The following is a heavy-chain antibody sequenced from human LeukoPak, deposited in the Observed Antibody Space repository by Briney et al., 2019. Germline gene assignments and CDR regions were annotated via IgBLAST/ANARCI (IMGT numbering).Heavy chain of an antibody. D-gene: IGHD3-10*01. V-gene: IGHV4-38-2*02. CDR3: ARQTLEYYYGSGSSADMDV. J-gene: IGHJ6*02. Sequence: PSETLSLTCTVSGYSISSGYYWGWIRQPPGKGLEWIGSIYHSGSTYYNPSLKSRVTISVDTSKNQFSLRLSSVTAADTAVYYCARQTLEYYYGSGSSADMDVWGQGTTVTVSS. CDR2: IYHSGST. CDR1: GYSISSGYY.